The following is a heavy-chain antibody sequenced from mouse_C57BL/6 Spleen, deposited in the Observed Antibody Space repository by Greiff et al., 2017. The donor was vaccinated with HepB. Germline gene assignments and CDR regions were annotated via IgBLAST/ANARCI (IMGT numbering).Heavy chain of an antibody. V-gene: IGHV1-15*01. CDR1: GYTFTDYE. J-gene: IGHJ2*01. Sequence: QVQLQQSGAELVRPGASVTLSCKASGYTFTDYEMHWVKQTPVHGLEWIGAIDPETGGTAYNQKFKGKAILTADKSSSTAYMELRSLTSEDSAVYYCTSSYYYGSSPFDYWGQGTTLTVSS. D-gene: IGHD1-1*01. CDR2: IDPETGGT. CDR3: TSSYYYGSSPFDY.